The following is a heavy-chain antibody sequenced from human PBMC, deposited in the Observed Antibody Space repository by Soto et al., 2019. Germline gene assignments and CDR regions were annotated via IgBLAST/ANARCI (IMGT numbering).Heavy chain of an antibody. CDR3: ARDSAWLFDS. CDR1: GFTYSSYG. J-gene: IGHJ4*02. D-gene: IGHD5-12*01. V-gene: IGHV3-33*01. Sequence: ESGGGVVQPGRSLRLSCEVSGFTYSSYGMHWVRQAPGKGLEWVAVIWYDGSNKYYADSVKGRFIISRDDSKNTLSLQMNSLRAEDTAVYYCARDSAWLFDSWGQGTLVTVSS. CDR2: IWYDGSNK.